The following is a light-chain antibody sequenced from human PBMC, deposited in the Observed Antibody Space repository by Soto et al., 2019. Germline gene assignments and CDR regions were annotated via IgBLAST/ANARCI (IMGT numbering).Light chain of an antibody. CDR1: QTISSW. CDR3: QQSYSSPIT. Sequence: DIQMTQSPSTLSGSVGYRFTITCRASQTISSWLAWYQQQPGKAPKLLIYKASTLKSGVPSRFSGSGSGTEFTLTISSLQPDDFAIYYCQQSYSSPITFGRGTQLEIK. V-gene: IGKV1-5*03. J-gene: IGKJ5*01. CDR2: KAS.